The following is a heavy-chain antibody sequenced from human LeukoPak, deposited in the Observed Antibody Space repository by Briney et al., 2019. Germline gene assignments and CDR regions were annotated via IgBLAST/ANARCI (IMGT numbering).Heavy chain of an antibody. CDR3: AKDAYYYDSSGYSPYDAFDI. D-gene: IGHD3-22*01. CDR2: ISGSGGST. Sequence: GGSLRLSCAASGFTFSSYAMSWVRQAPGKGLEWVSAISGSGGSTYYADSVKGPFTISTDNSKNTLYPQMNSLRAEDTAVYYCAKDAYYYDSSGYSPYDAFDIWGQGAMVTVSS. CDR1: GFTFSSYA. J-gene: IGHJ3*02. V-gene: IGHV3-23*01.